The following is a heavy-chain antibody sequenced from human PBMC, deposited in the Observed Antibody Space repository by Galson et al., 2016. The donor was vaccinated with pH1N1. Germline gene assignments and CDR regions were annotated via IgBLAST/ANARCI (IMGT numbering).Heavy chain of an antibody. J-gene: IGHJ4*02. V-gene: IGHV1-46*01. CDR1: GYTFTTSY. D-gene: IGHD1-26*01. Sequence: SVKVSCKASGYTFTTSYIHWVRQAPGEGLEWMGVIDPSGGGTTYAQKFQARVTMTRDTSTSTVYLDLSRLKPEDTSVYYCTRDLGRRREFWGQGTLVTVSS. CDR3: TRDLGRRREF. CDR2: IDPSGGGT.